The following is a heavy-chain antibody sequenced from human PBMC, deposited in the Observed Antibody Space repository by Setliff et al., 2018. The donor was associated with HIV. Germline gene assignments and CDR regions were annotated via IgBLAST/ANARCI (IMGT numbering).Heavy chain of an antibody. Sequence: GESLKISCAASGFTFSSYSMHWVRQAPGKGLEWVSSISSSSYIYYADSVKGRFTISRDNAKISLFLQMNSLRAEDTAVYYCAREAKGAMDLEIFDYWGQGTLVTVSS. J-gene: IGHJ4*02. V-gene: IGHV3-21*01. CDR1: GFTFSSYS. CDR3: AREAKGAMDLEIFDY. D-gene: IGHD1-26*01. CDR2: ISSSSYI.